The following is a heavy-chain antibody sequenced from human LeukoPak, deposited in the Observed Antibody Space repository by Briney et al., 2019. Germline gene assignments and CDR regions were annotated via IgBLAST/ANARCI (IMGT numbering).Heavy chain of an antibody. D-gene: IGHD3-9*01. CDR3: VKLPTGYPNWFDP. Sequence: GGSLRLSCAASGFTFSDYYMSWIRQAPGKGLEWVSYISSSGSTIYYTDSVTGRFTISRDNSKNTLYLQMNSLGAEDTALYYCVKLPTGYPNWFDPWGQGTLVTVSS. J-gene: IGHJ5*02. CDR1: GFTFSDYY. V-gene: IGHV3-11*01. CDR2: ISSSGSTI.